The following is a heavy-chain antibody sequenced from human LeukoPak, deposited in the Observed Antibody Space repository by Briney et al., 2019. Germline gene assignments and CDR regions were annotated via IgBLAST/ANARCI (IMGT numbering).Heavy chain of an antibody. CDR3: ARTRYSSGNYFDC. D-gene: IGHD2-15*01. CDR2: INWNGNTA. CDR1: GFKFDDYG. Sequence: GGSLGLSCVATGFKFDDYGMSWVRQTPGRGLEWVSTINWNGNTAGYADSVKGRFSIARDNAKDSLYLQMNSLRADDTAFYFCARTRYSSGNYFDCWGQGTLVTVSS. J-gene: IGHJ4*02. V-gene: IGHV3-20*04.